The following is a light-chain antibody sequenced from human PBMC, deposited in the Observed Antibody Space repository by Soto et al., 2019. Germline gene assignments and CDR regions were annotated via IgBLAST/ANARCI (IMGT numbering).Light chain of an antibody. V-gene: IGKV3-20*01. Sequence: EIVLTQSPGTLSLSPGERATLSCRASQSVGSSYLAWYQQKPGQAPRLLIYGASSRATGIPDRFSGSGSGTDFTLTISRLEPEESAVYYCQQYGYFPFTFCPGTKVEIK. J-gene: IGKJ3*01. CDR3: QQYGYFPFT. CDR2: GAS. CDR1: QSVGSSY.